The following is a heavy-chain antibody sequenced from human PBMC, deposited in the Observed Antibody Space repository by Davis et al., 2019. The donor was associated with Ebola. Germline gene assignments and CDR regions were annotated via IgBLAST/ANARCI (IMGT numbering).Heavy chain of an antibody. V-gene: IGHV1-69*13. J-gene: IGHJ6*02. CDR2: IIPIFGTA. CDR3: AKHIVVVIAIPLYYYGMDV. D-gene: IGHD2-21*01. CDR1: GGTFSSYA. Sequence: AASVKVSCKASGGTFSSYAISWVRQAPGQGLEWMGGIIPIFGTANYAQKFQGRVTITADESTSTAYMELSSLRSEDTAVYYCAKHIVVVIAIPLYYYGMDVWGQGTTVTVSS.